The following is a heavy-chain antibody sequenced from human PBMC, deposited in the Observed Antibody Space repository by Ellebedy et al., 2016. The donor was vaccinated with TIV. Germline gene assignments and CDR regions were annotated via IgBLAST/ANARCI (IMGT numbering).Heavy chain of an antibody. V-gene: IGHV3-7*01. CDR1: GFTFTSYW. CDR2: INQDGSDK. D-gene: IGHD4-17*01. Sequence: GGSLRLSCAASGFTFTSYWMTWVRKAPGKGLAWVANINQDGSDKYYVDSLRGRFTISRDNAKNSLYLQMNSLRGEDTAVYYCATDGSYGDYRSPTHAFVMWGQGTLVTVSS. CDR3: ATDGSYGDYRSPTHAFVM. J-gene: IGHJ3*02.